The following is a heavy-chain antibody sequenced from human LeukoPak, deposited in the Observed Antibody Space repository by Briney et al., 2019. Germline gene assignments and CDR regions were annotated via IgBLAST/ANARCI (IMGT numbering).Heavy chain of an antibody. D-gene: IGHD1-1*01. CDR1: GYTFTGYY. CDR3: ASSGYNWNGDGGDWFDP. Sequence: ASVKVSCKASGYTFTGYYMHWGRQAPGQGLEWMGWINPNSGGTNYAQKFQGRVTMTRDTSISTAYMELSRLRSDDTAVYYCASSGYNWNGDGGDWFDPWGQGTLVTVSS. CDR2: INPNSGGT. J-gene: IGHJ5*02. V-gene: IGHV1-2*02.